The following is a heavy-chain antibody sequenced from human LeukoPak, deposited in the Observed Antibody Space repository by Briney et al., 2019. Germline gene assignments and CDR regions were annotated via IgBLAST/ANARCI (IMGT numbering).Heavy chain of an antibody. CDR2: INTNTGNP. V-gene: IGHV7-4-1*02. CDR3: ARETDVWFGESSGPFDY. CDR1: GYTFTSYA. Sequence: SVKLSCKAAGYTFTSYAMNWVRQAPGQGLEWMGWINTNTGNPTYAQGFTGRFVFSLDTSVSTAYLQISSLKAEDTAVYYCARETDVWFGESSGPFDYWGQGTLVTVSS. J-gene: IGHJ4*02. D-gene: IGHD3-10*01.